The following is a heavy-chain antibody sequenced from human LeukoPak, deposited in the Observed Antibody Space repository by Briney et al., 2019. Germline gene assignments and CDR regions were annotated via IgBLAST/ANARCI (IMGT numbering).Heavy chain of an antibody. CDR3: ARPQYYYDSSGYYIGHDAFDI. CDR2: IYYSGST. Sequence: SETLSLTCAVSGCSISSSSYYWGWIRQPPGKGLEWIGSIYYSGSTYYNPSLKSRVTISVDTSKNQFSLKLSSVTAADTAVYYCARPQYYYDSSGYYIGHDAFDIWGQGTMVTVSS. J-gene: IGHJ3*02. D-gene: IGHD3-22*01. CDR1: GCSISSSSYY. V-gene: IGHV4-39*01.